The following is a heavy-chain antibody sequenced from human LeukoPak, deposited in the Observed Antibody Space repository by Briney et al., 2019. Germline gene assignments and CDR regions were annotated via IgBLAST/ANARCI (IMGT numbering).Heavy chain of an antibody. CDR2: VNLQGST. J-gene: IGHJ4*02. CDR1: GGSITYPNY. D-gene: IGHD6-13*01. V-gene: IGHV4-4*02. CDR3: ARGGAAPGSSYFDY. Sequence: SETLSRTSGVSGGSITYPNYSTWVRQPPRKVLACFREVNLQGSTNYNPSLMGRVAISVDTSENHISLQLTSVTAADTAVYYCARGGAAPGSSYFDYWGQGTLVTVFS.